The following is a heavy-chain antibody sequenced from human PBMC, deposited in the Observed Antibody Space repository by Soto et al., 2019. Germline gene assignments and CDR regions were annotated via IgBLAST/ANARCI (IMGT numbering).Heavy chain of an antibody. V-gene: IGHV1-69*01. CDR3: ARGGALRPNGHVPLAF. CDR2: IFPFIGST. D-gene: IGHD3-16*01. J-gene: IGHJ4*02. CDR1: GDTFNTYE. Sequence: QVQLLQSGAGVKKPGSSVRVSCKTSGDTFNTYEINWVRQAPGQGLEWMGGIFPFIGSTNYAQKFQGRLTITADASTSTAYMDLSSLTSEDTAVYYCARGGALRPNGHVPLAFWGRGTLVTVSS.